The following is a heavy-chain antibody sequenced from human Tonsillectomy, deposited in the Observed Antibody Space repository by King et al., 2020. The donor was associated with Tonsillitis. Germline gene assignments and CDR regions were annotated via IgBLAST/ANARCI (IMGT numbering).Heavy chain of an antibody. CDR3: AGGYGDFSRLWGQGTLVTVSSDV. D-gene: IGHD4-17*01. CDR1: GFPFSGYS. Sequence: QLVQSGGGLVKPGGSLRLSCAASGFPFSGYSMSWVRQATGKGLEWVSSISGSSSYIYYADLVKGRFTISRDNAKNSLSLQMNSLRAEDTAVYYCAGGYGDFSRLWGQGTLVTVSSDVWGQGTTVTVSS. V-gene: IGHV3-21*01. J-gene: IGHJ6*02. CDR2: ISGSSSYI.